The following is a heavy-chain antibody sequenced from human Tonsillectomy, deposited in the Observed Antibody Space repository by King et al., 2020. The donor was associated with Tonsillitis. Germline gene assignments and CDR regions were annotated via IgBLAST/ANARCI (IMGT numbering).Heavy chain of an antibody. CDR3: GRDYYDNNGMGCY. D-gene: IGHD3-22*01. Sequence: VQLVESGGDLVQTGGSLRLSCAASGFSISSYGMNWVRQAPEKGLEWGSYISSNSKGIYYADSVKGRFTISRDNAKNSLYLQMNSLRAEDTAVYYCGRDYYDNNGMGCYCGQGTLVTVSS. CDR1: GFSISSYG. V-gene: IGHV3-48*01. CDR2: ISSNSKGI. J-gene: IGHJ4*02.